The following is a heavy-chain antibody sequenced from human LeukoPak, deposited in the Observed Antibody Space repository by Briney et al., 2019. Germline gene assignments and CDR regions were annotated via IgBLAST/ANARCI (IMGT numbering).Heavy chain of an antibody. Sequence: SETLSLTCTVSGGSISSYYWSWIRQPAGKGLEWIGRIYTSGSTNYNPSLKSRVTMSVDTSKNQFSLKLSSVTASDTAVYYCARGRAHSGSRPPYYYYYYMDVWGKGTTVTVSS. V-gene: IGHV4-4*07. D-gene: IGHD1-26*01. CDR3: ARGRAHSGSRPPYYYYYYMDV. CDR2: IYTSGST. J-gene: IGHJ6*03. CDR1: GGSISSYY.